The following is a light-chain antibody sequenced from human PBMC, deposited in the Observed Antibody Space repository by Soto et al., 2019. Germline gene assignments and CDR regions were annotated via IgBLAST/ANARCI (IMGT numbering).Light chain of an antibody. CDR1: QSVSRNY. CDR3: QNYDTSPT. V-gene: IGKV3-20*01. Sequence: EIVLTQSPGTLSLSAGERATLSCRASQSVSRNYLAWYQHKPGQAPTALIYVASNRATGVPDRFSGSGSGTDFTLTISRLEPEDFAVYYCQNYDTSPTFGQGTKVEVK. CDR2: VAS. J-gene: IGKJ1*01.